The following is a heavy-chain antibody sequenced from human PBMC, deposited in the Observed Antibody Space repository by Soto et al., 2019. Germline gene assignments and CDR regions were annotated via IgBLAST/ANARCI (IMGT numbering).Heavy chain of an antibody. CDR2: ISSSGSTI. CDR1: GFTFNNYY. Sequence: PGGSLRLSCAASGFTFNNYYMSWIRQAPGKGLEWVSYISSSGSTIYYADSVKGRFTISRDNAKNSLYLQMNSLRAEGTAVYYCARYYSGLVGASFDYWGQGTLVTVSS. CDR3: ARYYSGLVGASFDY. J-gene: IGHJ4*02. V-gene: IGHV3-11*01. D-gene: IGHD1-26*01.